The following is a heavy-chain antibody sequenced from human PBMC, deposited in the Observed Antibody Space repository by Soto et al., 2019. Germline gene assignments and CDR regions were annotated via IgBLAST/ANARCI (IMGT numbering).Heavy chain of an antibody. D-gene: IGHD3-3*02. V-gene: IGHV1-46*01. CDR2: INPSGGST. Sequence: GASVKVSCKASGYTFTSYYMHWVRQAPGQGLEWMGIINPSGGSTSYAQKFQGRVTMTRDTSTSTAYMELRSLRSDDTAVYYCARDRGNMVAIFHHYYGMDVWGQGTTVTVSS. J-gene: IGHJ6*02. CDR3: ARDRGNMVAIFHHYYGMDV. CDR1: GYTFTSYY.